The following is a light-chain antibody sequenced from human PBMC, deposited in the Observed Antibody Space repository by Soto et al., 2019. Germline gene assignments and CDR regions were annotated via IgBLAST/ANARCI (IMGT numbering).Light chain of an antibody. CDR2: GAS. V-gene: IGKV3-15*01. Sequence: EIVMTQSPATLSVSPGERATLSCRASQSVSSNLAWYQHKPGQAPRLLIYGASTRATGIPARFSGSGSGTEFTLTISSLQSEDFAVYYCQQYNNWPRTFGHGTKLEIK. CDR3: QQYNNWPRT. J-gene: IGKJ1*01. CDR1: QSVSSN.